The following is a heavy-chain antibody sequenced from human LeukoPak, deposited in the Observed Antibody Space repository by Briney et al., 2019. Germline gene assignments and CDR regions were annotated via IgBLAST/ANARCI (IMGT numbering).Heavy chain of an antibody. J-gene: IGHJ3*02. Sequence: PGGSLRLSCAASGFTFSSYSMNWVRQAPGKGLEWVSSLSSSSSYIYYADSVKGRFTISRDNAKNSLYLQMNSLRAEDTAVYYCASIAPDYDILTGDLLASGILGAFDIWGQGTMVTVSS. CDR3: ASIAPDYDILTGDLLASGILGAFDI. CDR1: GFTFSSYS. V-gene: IGHV3-21*01. D-gene: IGHD3-9*01. CDR2: LSSSSSYI.